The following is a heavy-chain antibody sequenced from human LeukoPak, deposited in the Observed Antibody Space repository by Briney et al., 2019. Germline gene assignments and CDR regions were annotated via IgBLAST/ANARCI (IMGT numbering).Heavy chain of an antibody. CDR3: ASARITGTSGPDY. J-gene: IGHJ4*02. CDR2: ISSSSSYI. Sequence: GGSLRLSCAASGFIFSNYGMNWVRQAPGKGLEWVSSISSSSSYIYYADSVKGRFTISGDNAKNSLYLQMNSLRAEDTAVYYCASARITGTSGPDYWGQGTLVTVSS. V-gene: IGHV3-21*01. D-gene: IGHD1-20*01. CDR1: GFIFSNYG.